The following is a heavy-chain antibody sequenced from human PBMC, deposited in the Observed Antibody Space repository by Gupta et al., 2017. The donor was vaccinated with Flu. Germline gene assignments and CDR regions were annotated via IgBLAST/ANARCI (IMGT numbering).Heavy chain of an antibody. Sequence: RQAPGKGLEWGSSISSSSSYIYYADSVKGRFTISRDNAKNSLYLQMNSLRAEDTAVYYCARDYGSPGAASDYWGQGTLVTVSS. V-gene: IGHV3-21*01. J-gene: IGHJ4*02. D-gene: IGHD7-27*01. CDR2: ISSSSSYI. CDR3: ARDYGSPGAASDY.